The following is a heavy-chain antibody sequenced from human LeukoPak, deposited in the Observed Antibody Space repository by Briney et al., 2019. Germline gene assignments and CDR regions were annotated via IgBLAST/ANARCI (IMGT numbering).Heavy chain of an antibody. V-gene: IGHV3-23*01. CDR1: GFTFSNYA. CDR2: ISGSGGST. Sequence: GGSLRLSCAASGFTFSNYAMSWVRQAPGKGLEWVSDISGSGGSTYYTDSVKGRFTISRDNSNNTLYLQMNSLRAEDTAVYYCAKDLMVRVRGRDYWGQGTLVTVSS. CDR3: AKDLMVRVRGRDY. D-gene: IGHD3-10*01. J-gene: IGHJ4*02.